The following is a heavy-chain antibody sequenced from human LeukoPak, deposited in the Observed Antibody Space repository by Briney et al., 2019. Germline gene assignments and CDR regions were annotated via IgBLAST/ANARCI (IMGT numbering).Heavy chain of an antibody. D-gene: IGHD6-19*01. V-gene: IGHV3-11*01. J-gene: IGHJ4*02. CDR2: ISSSGSTI. CDR3: AKDPYSSAWYGRSDY. CDR1: GFTFSDYY. Sequence: GGSLRLSCAASGFTFSDYYMSWIRQAPGKGLEWVSYISSSGSTIYYADSVKGRFTISRDNAKNSLYLQMNSLRAEDTAVYYCAKDPYSSAWYGRSDYWGQGTLVTVSS.